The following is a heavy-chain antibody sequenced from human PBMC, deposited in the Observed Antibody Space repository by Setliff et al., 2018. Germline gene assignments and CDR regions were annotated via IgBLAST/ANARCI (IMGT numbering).Heavy chain of an antibody. J-gene: IGHJ4*02. CDR1: GGSISSGDYY. Sequence: NPSETLSLTCSVSGGSISSGDYYWGWIRQPPGKGLEWIAYMHASGTTYRNPSLDSRVTISRDTSKNQFSLNLRSVTAADTAVYYCARDLIGPTSTLFDYWGQGTLVTVSS. CDR3: ARDLIGPTSTLFDY. CDR2: MHASGTT. V-gene: IGHV4-30-4*08. D-gene: IGHD3-22*01.